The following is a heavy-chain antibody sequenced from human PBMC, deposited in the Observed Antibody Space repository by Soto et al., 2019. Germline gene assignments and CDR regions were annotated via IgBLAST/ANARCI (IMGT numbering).Heavy chain of an antibody. Sequence: ASVKVSCKASGYTFTSYDINWVRQATGQGLEWMGWMNPNSGNTGYAQKFQGRVTMTRNTSISTAYMEPSSLRSEDTAVYYCARGATGVSSPDFDYWGQGTLVTVSS. CDR2: MNPNSGNT. D-gene: IGHD6-6*01. J-gene: IGHJ4*02. V-gene: IGHV1-8*01. CDR1: GYTFTSYD. CDR3: ARGATGVSSPDFDY.